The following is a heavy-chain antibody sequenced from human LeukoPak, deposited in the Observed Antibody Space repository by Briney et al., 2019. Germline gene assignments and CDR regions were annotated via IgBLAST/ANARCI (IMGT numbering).Heavy chain of an antibody. V-gene: IGHV4-34*01. CDR3: ARVEGGYCSSTSCYLDY. Sequence: SETLSLTCAVYGGSFSGYYWGWIRQPPGKGLEWIGEINHSGSTNYNPSLKSRVTISVDTSKNQFSLKLSSVTAADTAVYYCARVEGGYCSSTSCYLDYWGQGTLVTVSS. CDR2: INHSGST. CDR1: GGSFSGYY. D-gene: IGHD2-2*01. J-gene: IGHJ4*02.